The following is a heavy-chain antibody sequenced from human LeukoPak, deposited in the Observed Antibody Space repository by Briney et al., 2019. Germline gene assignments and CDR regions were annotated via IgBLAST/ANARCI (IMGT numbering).Heavy chain of an antibody. V-gene: IGHV3-48*01. CDR3: ARDRPFRQQLISDY. J-gene: IGHJ4*02. CDR2: ISSSSSTI. CDR1: GFTFSSYS. D-gene: IGHD6-13*01. Sequence: SGGSLRLSCAASGFTFSSYSMNWVRQAPGKGLEWVSYISSSSSTIYYADSVKGRFTISRDNAKNSLYLQMNSLRAEDTAVYYCARDRPFRQQLISDYWGQGTLVTVSS.